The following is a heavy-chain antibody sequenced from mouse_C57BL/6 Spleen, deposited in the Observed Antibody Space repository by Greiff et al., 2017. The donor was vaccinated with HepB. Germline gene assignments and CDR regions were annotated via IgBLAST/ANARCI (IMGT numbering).Heavy chain of an antibody. CDR2: IYPGDGDT. J-gene: IGHJ2*01. Sequence: QVQLQQSGAELVKPGASVKISCKASGYAFSSYWMNWVKQRPGKGLEWIGQIYPGDGDTNYNGKFKGKATLTADKSSSTAYMQLSSLTSEDSAVYFCARHYDGLSYYFDYWGQGTTLTVSS. V-gene: IGHV1-80*01. CDR3: ARHYDGLSYYFDY. CDR1: GYAFSSYW. D-gene: IGHD2-3*01.